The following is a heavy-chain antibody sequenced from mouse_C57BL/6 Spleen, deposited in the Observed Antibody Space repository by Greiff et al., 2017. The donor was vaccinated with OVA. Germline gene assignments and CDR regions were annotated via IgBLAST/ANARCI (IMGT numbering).Heavy chain of an antibody. CDR1: GFTFSDAW. Sequence: EVKLMESGGGLVQPGGSMKLSCAASGFTFSDAWMDWVRQSPEKGLEWVAEIRNKANNHATYYAESVKGRFTISRDDFKSSVYLQMNSLRAEDTGIYYCTRITTVVATRGYFDVWGTGTTVTVSS. CDR2: IRNKANNHAT. CDR3: TRITTVVATRGYFDV. V-gene: IGHV6-6*01. D-gene: IGHD1-1*01. J-gene: IGHJ1*03.